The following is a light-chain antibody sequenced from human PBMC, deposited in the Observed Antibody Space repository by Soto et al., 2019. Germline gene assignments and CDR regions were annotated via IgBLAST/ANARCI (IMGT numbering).Light chain of an antibody. Sequence: EIVLTQSPGTLSLSPGERATLSCRASQSVYSNYLAWYQQKPGQTPRLLIYGASSRATGIPDRLSGSGSGTDFTLTISRLETEAFAVYYCQQYDNSPFPFGPGTKVDVK. V-gene: IGKV3-20*01. CDR3: QQYDNSPFP. CDR2: GAS. CDR1: QSVYSNY. J-gene: IGKJ3*01.